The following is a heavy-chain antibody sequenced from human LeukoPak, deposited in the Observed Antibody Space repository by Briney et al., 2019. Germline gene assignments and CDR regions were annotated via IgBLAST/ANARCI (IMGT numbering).Heavy chain of an antibody. CDR3: ARGDSSSWSYFDY. V-gene: IGHV3-33*01. CDR1: GFTFSSYG. Sequence: GGSLRLSCAASGFTFSSYGMHWVRQAPGKGLEWVAVIWYDGSNKYYADSVKGRFTISRDNSKNTLYLQMNSLRAEDTAVYYCARGDSSSWSYFDYWGQGTLVTVSS. CDR2: IWYDGSNK. D-gene: IGHD6-13*01. J-gene: IGHJ4*02.